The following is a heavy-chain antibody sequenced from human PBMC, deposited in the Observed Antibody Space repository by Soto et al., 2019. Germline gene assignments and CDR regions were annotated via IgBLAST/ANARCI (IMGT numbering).Heavy chain of an antibody. CDR1: GGSISSGGYY. J-gene: IGHJ3*02. CDR3: ARDYGDYDLDDFDI. V-gene: IGHV4-31*03. D-gene: IGHD4-17*01. Sequence: PSETLSLTCTVSGGSISSGGYYWSWIRQHPGKGLEWIGYIYYSGSTYYNPSLKSRVTISVDTSKNQFSLKLSSVTAADTAVYYCARDYGDYDLDDFDIWGQGTMVT. CDR2: IYYSGST.